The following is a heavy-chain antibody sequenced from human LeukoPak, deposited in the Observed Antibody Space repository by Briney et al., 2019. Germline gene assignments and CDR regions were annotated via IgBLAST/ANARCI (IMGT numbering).Heavy chain of an antibody. CDR3: ARDPLRGDGSAFGH. D-gene: IGHD6-25*01. CDR1: GFTFSEYW. V-gene: IGHV3-7*01. J-gene: IGHJ4*02. CDR2: ISEDGTTT. Sequence: PGGSLRLSCATSGFTFSEYWMNWVRQAPGKGLEWVASISEDGTTTYYLDSVEGRFTVSRDTAKTSLFLQMDTLRVEDTAVYYCARDPLRGDGSAFGHWGQGTQVTVSS.